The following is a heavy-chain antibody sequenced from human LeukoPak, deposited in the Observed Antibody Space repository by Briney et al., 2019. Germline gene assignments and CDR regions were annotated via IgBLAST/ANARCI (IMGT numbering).Heavy chain of an antibody. CDR1: GFTFSSYA. D-gene: IGHD3-16*01. J-gene: IGHJ3*02. CDR2: ISGSGGST. CDR3: AKDRDDYVWGSYLGAFDI. V-gene: IGHV3-23*01. Sequence: PEGSLRLSCAASGFTFSSYAMSWVRQAPGKGLEWVSLISGSGGSTYYADSVKGRFTISRDNSKNTLYLQMNSLRAEDTAVFYCAKDRDDYVWGSYLGAFDIWGQGTMVTVSS.